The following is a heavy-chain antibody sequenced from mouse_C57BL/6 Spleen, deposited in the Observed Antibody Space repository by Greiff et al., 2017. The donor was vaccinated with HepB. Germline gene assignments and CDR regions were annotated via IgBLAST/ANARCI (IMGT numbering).Heavy chain of an antibody. J-gene: IGHJ2*01. V-gene: IGHV5-4*01. Sequence: EVQGVESGGGLVKPGGSLKLSCAASGFTFSSYAMSWVRQTPEKRLEWVATISDGGSYTYYPDNVKGRFTISRDNAKNNLYLQMSHLKSEDTAMYYCARGEGRYYYGSSSWYFDYWGQGTTLTVSS. CDR1: GFTFSSYA. CDR2: ISDGGSYT. CDR3: ARGEGRYYYGSSSWYFDY. D-gene: IGHD1-1*01.